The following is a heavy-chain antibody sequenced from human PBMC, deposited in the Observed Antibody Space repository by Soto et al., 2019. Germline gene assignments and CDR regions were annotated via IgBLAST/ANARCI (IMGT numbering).Heavy chain of an antibody. CDR1: GYTFPSYN. CDR3: AREDFYGSGSYGY. CDR2: MNPNSGNT. V-gene: IGHV1-8*01. J-gene: IGHJ4*02. D-gene: IGHD3-10*01. Sequence: QVQLLQSGAEVKKPGASVKVSCKASGYTFPSYNINWVRQATGQGPEWMGWMNPNSGNTGYAQKFQGRVTLTRDSSISTAYMELSSLGSEDTAVYYCAREDFYGSGSYGYWGQGTLVTVSS.